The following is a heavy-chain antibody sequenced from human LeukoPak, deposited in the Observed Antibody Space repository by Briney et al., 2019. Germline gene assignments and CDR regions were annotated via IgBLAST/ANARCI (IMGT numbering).Heavy chain of an antibody. CDR1: GGSFSGYY. J-gene: IGHJ4*02. CDR2: IHHSGST. Sequence: SETLSLTCAVYGGSFSGYYWSWIRQPPGKGLECIGEIHHSGSTNYNPSLKSRVTISVDTSKNQFSLKLSSVTAADTAVYYCARYGSGSYRSSDYWGQGTLVTVSS. D-gene: IGHD3-10*01. CDR3: ARYGSGSYRSSDY. V-gene: IGHV4-34*01.